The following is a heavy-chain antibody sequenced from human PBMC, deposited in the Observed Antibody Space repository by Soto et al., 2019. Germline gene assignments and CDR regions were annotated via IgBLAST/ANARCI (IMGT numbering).Heavy chain of an antibody. Sequence: SETLSLTCTVSGGSIISYYWSWIRQPLGKGLEWIGYIYYSGSTNYNPSLKSRVTISVDTSKNQFSLKLSSVTAADTAVYYCARRGSSGWYPYYFDYWGQGTLVTVSS. J-gene: IGHJ4*02. D-gene: IGHD6-19*01. CDR2: IYYSGST. CDR3: ARRGSSGWYPYYFDY. CDR1: GGSIISYY. V-gene: IGHV4-59*08.